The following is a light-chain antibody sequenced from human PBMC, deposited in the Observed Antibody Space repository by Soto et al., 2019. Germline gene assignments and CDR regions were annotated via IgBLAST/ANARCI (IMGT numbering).Light chain of an antibody. Sequence: ILMTQSPATLSVSPGERATLSCRASQSVSNNLAWYQQKPGQAPRLLIYDASTRATGIPARFSGSGSGTEFTITISGLQSEDFAVYYCQQYNNWPPWTFGQGHKVQIK. J-gene: IGKJ1*01. CDR3: QQYNNWPPWT. CDR1: QSVSNN. V-gene: IGKV3-15*01. CDR2: DAS.